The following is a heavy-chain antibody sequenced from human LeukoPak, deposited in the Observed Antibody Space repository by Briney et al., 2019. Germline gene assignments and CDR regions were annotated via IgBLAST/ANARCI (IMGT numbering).Heavy chain of an antibody. D-gene: IGHD3-3*01. V-gene: IGHV4-39*01. CDR1: GGSISSSSYY. J-gene: IGHJ4*02. CDR3: ARLRFDFWSGYTHPYFDY. Sequence: SETLSLTCTVSGGSISSSSYYWGWIRQPPGKGLEWIGSIYYSGSTYYNPSLKSRVTISVDTSKIQFSLKLSSVAATDTAVYFCARLRFDFWSGYTHPYFDYWGQGTLVTVSS. CDR2: IYYSGST.